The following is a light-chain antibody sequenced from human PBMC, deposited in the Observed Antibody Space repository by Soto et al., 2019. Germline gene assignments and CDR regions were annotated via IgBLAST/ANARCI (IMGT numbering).Light chain of an antibody. Sequence: QAVVTQPPSVSGAPGQRVTISCTGSSSNIGAGHDVHWYKQLPGTAPKLLISGNTKRPSGVPDRFSGSKSGTSASLAISGLQAEDEADYYCQSYDSSLRVVFGPGTKVTVL. V-gene: IGLV1-40*01. J-gene: IGLJ1*01. CDR1: SSNIGAGHD. CDR3: QSYDSSLRVV. CDR2: GNT.